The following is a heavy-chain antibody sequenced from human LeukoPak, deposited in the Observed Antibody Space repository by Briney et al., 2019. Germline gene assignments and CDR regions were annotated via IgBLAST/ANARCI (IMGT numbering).Heavy chain of an antibody. CDR3: AREENLLAAPGHAFDI. CDR2: ISYDGSNK. Sequence: PGRSLRLSCAASGFPFSSYAMHWVRQAPGKGLEWVAVISYDGSNKYYADSVKGRFTISRDNSKNTLYLQMNSLRAEDTAVYYCAREENLLAAPGHAFDIWGQGTMVTVSS. J-gene: IGHJ3*02. D-gene: IGHD6-13*01. V-gene: IGHV3-30-3*01. CDR1: GFPFSSYA.